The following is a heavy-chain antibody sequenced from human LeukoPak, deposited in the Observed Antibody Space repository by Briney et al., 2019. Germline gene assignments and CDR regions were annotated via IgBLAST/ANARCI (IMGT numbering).Heavy chain of an antibody. CDR1: GFALSSYS. Sequence: GGSLRLSCAASGFALSSYSMNWVRQAPGKGLEWVSYISSSSSTIYYADSVKGRFTISRDNSKNTLYLQMNSLRAEDTAVYYCAKDGREGRYFDWLSHDAFDIWGQGTMVTVSS. CDR2: ISSSSSTI. V-gene: IGHV3-48*01. D-gene: IGHD3-9*01. CDR3: AKDGREGRYFDWLSHDAFDI. J-gene: IGHJ3*02.